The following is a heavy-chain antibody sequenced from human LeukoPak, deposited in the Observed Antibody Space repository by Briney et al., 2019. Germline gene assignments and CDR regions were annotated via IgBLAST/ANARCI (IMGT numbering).Heavy chain of an antibody. Sequence: GESLKISCKASGYSFTSYWIGWVRQMPGKGLEWMGIIYPGDSDTRYSPSFQGQVTISADKSISTAYLQWSSLKASDTAMYYCARLGGYCSSTSCYGSWFDPWGQGTLVTVSS. V-gene: IGHV5-51*01. CDR1: GYSFTSYW. D-gene: IGHD2-2*01. CDR2: IYPGDSDT. CDR3: ARLGGYCSSTSCYGSWFDP. J-gene: IGHJ5*02.